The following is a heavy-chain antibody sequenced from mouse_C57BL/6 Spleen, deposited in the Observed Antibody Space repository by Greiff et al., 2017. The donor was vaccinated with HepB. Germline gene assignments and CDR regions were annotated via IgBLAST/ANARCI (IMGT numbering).Heavy chain of an antibody. V-gene: IGHV10-1*01. J-gene: IGHJ4*01. CDR1: GFSFNTYA. Sequence: EVQLVESGGGLVQPKGSLKLSCAASGFSFNTYAMNWVRQAPGKGLEWAARIRSKSNNYATYYADSVKDRFTISRDDSESMLYLQMNNLKTEDTAMYYCVRGLRRDYYAMDYWGQGTSVTVSS. CDR2: IRSKSNNYAT. CDR3: VRGLRRDYYAMDY. D-gene: IGHD2-2*01.